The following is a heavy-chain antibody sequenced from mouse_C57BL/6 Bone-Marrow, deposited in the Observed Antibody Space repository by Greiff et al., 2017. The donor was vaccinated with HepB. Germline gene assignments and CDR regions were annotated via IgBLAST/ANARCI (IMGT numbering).Heavy chain of an antibody. D-gene: IGHD6-2*01. CDR2: IWSGGSK. CDR1: GFSLTSYG. J-gene: IGHJ3*01. Sequence: VQGVESGPGLVAPSQSLSITCTVSGFSLTSYGVDWVRQPPGKGLEWLGVIWSGGSKNYNSALMSRLTICKDNSKSQVFLTMNSLQTDDTAMYYCAKISGAWFAYWGQGTLVTVSA. CDR3: AKISGAWFAY. V-gene: IGHV2-9*01.